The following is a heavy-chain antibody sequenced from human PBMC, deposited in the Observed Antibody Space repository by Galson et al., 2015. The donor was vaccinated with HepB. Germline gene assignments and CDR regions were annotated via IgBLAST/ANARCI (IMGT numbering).Heavy chain of an antibody. V-gene: IGHV3-30*18. J-gene: IGHJ4*02. CDR2: ISYDGSNK. Sequence: SLRLSCAASGFTFSSYGMHWVRQAPGKGLEWVAVISYDGSNKYYADSVKGRFTISRDNSKNTLYLQMNSLRAEDTAVYYCAKELITMIVVVITKKGWSLIDYWGQGTLVTVSS. D-gene: IGHD3-22*01. CDR3: AKELITMIVVVITKKGWSLIDY. CDR1: GFTFSSYG.